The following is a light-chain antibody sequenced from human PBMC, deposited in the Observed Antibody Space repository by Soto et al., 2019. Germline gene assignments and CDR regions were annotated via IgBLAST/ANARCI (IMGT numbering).Light chain of an antibody. CDR2: GAT. Sequence: DLQMTQSPSSLSASVGDRVTISCRASQSIGSYLNWYQQKPGKAPLLLIYGATSLQSGVPSRFGGSGSGADFTLTISSLQPEDFATYYCQHSHSTRAFGPGTTVDIK. CDR3: QHSHSTRA. J-gene: IGKJ3*01. CDR1: QSIGSY. V-gene: IGKV1-39*01.